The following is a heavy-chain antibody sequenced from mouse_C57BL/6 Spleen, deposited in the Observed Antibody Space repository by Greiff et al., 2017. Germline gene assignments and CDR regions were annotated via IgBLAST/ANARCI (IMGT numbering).Heavy chain of an antibody. CDR3: ARERRSGYSFDY. V-gene: IGHV3-6*01. D-gene: IGHD3-2*02. CDR1: GYSITSGYY. CDR2: ISYDGSN. J-gene: IGHJ2*01. Sequence: VQLQQSGPGLVKPSQSLSLTCSVTGYSITSGYYWNWIRQFPGNKLEWMGYISYDGSNNYNPSLKNRISITRDTSKNQFFLRLNSVTTEDTATYYCARERRSGYSFDYWGQGTTLTVSS.